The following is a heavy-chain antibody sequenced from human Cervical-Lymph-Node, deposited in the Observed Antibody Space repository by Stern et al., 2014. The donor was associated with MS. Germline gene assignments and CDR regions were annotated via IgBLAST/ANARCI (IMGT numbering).Heavy chain of an antibody. CDR1: GFSFSDYY. Sequence: DQLVESGGGLVKPGGSLRLSCAASGFSFSDYYMSWFRQSPAKGLEWVSYISGTSSDTNYAASVKGRFTISRDNAKNSLYLQMDSLRPEDTAVYYCATTARVGAHWGQGTLVSVSS. J-gene: IGHJ4*02. D-gene: IGHD2-21*01. CDR3: ATTARVGAH. CDR2: ISGTSSDT. V-gene: IGHV3-11*06.